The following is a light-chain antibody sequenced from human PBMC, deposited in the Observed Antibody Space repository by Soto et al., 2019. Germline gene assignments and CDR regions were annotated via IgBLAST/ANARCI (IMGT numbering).Light chain of an antibody. J-gene: IGKJ1*01. CDR2: AAS. CDR3: QKYNSARWT. CDR1: QGVSNY. Sequence: DIQMTQSPSSLSASVGDSVTITCRASQGVSNYLAWYQQKPGKVPQLLIYAASTLQSGVPSRFSGSGSGTYFTLTISSLQPEDVATYYCQKYNSARWTFGQGTKVEIK. V-gene: IGKV1-27*01.